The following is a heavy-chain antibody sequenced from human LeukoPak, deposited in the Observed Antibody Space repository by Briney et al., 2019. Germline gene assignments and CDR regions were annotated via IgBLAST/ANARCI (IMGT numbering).Heavy chain of an antibody. Sequence: PGGSRRLSCAASGFTFSSYAMSWVRQAPGKGLEWVSAISGSGGSTYYADSVKGRFTISRDNSKNTLYLQMNSLRAEDTAVYYCAKELLWFGELSRQFDYWGQGTLVTVSS. V-gene: IGHV3-23*01. J-gene: IGHJ4*02. CDR3: AKELLWFGELSRQFDY. CDR2: ISGSGGST. CDR1: GFTFSSYA. D-gene: IGHD3-10*01.